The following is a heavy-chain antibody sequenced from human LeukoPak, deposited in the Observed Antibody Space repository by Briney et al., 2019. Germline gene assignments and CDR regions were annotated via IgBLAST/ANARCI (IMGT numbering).Heavy chain of an antibody. V-gene: IGHV3-7*01. D-gene: IGHD3-16*02. J-gene: IGHJ4*02. Sequence: GGSLRLSCAASGFTFSSYWMSWVRQAPGKGLEWVANIKQDGSEKYYVDSVKGRFTISRDNAKNSLYLQMNSLRAEDTAVYYCATHWSLGELSSPFFDYWGQGTLVTVSS. CDR3: ATHWSLGELSSPFFDY. CDR2: IKQDGSEK. CDR1: GFTFSSYW.